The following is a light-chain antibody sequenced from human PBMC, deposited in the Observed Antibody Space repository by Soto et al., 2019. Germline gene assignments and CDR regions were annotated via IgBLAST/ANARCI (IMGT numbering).Light chain of an antibody. CDR1: SSDVGNYNL. V-gene: IGLV2-23*03. CDR2: EGS. J-gene: IGLJ2*01. CDR3: CSYAGSFTFDV. Sequence: LTQPASVSGSPGQSITISCTGTSSDVGNYNLVSWYQQFPGKAPKLIIYEGSRRPSGVSNRFSGSKSGNTASLTISGLQAEDEADYYCCSYAGSFTFDVFGGGTKVTVL.